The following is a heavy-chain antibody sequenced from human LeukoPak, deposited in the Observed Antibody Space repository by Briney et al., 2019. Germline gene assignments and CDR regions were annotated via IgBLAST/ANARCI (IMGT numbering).Heavy chain of an antibody. CDR1: GFTFDDYA. Sequence: GRSLRLSCAASGFTFDDYAMHWVRHAPGKGLEWVSGISWNSGSIGYADSVKGRFTISRDNAKNSLYLQMNSLRAEDTALYYCAKGRDFWSGYLDYWGQGTLVTVSS. V-gene: IGHV3-9*01. CDR2: ISWNSGSI. J-gene: IGHJ4*02. D-gene: IGHD3-3*01. CDR3: AKGRDFWSGYLDY.